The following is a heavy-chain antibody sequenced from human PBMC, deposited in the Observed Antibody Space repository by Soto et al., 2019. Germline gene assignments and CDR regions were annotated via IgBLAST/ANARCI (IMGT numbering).Heavy chain of an antibody. CDR3: AHSPFSSSYCCGDCYSGLMDF. J-gene: IGHJ6*03. V-gene: IGHV2-5*02. Sequence: SGPTLVNPTQTLTLTCTFSGFSLSTRGVGVGWIRQPPGKALEWLALIYWDDDKRYSPSLKSRLTITKDTSKTQVVLTMTNMDPVDTATYYCAHSPFSSSYCCGDCYSGLMDFWGKGTTVTVSS. D-gene: IGHD2-21*01. CDR2: IYWDDDK. CDR1: GFSLSTRGVG.